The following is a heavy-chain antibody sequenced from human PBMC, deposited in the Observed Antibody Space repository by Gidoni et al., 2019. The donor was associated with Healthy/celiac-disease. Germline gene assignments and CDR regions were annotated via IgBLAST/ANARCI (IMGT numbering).Heavy chain of an antibody. V-gene: IGHV1-69*06. Sequence: VQLVQSGAALTKPGSSVTVSCTASGGTFSSYAISWVRQAPGQGLEWMGGILPIFGTANYAQKFQGRVTITADKSTSTAYMERSSLRSEDTAVYYCASEDRSHRSFYDYWGQGTLVTVSS. CDR1: GGTFSSYA. CDR2: ILPIFGTA. J-gene: IGHJ4*02. CDR3: ASEDRSHRSFYDY. D-gene: IGHD3-22*01.